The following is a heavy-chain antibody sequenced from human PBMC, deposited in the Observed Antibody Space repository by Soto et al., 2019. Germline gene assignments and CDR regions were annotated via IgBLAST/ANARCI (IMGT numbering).Heavy chain of an antibody. CDR2: ISAYNGNT. Sequence: GASVKVSCKASGYTFTSYGISWVRQAPGQGLEWMGWISAYNGNTNYAQKLQGRVTMTTGTSTSTAYMELRSLRSDDTAVYYCARDLEDIVVVPAAMGHNWYAPWGQGTLVTVSS. CDR1: GYTFTSYG. D-gene: IGHD2-2*01. CDR3: ARDLEDIVVVPAAMGHNWYAP. J-gene: IGHJ5*02. V-gene: IGHV1-18*01.